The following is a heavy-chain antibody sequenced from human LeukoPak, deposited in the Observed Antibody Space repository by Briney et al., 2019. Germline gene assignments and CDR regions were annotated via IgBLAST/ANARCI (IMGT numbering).Heavy chain of an antibody. CDR1: GFTFSSYR. D-gene: IGHD3-22*01. CDR2: IYNGGRT. Sequence: GGSLRLSWAASGFTFSSYRMNWVRPAAGKGLEGVSVIYNGGRTYHADSVQGRFTISRDNSKNTLYLQMNSLRAEDTAVYYCARESNSGYYLSYWGQGTLVTVSS. V-gene: IGHV3-66*01. J-gene: IGHJ4*02. CDR3: ARESNSGYYLSY.